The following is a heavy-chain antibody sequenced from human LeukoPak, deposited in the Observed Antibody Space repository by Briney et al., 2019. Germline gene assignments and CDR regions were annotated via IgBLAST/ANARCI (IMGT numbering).Heavy chain of an antibody. J-gene: IGHJ4*02. D-gene: IGHD3-22*01. CDR2: INGRGGST. CDR3: ARAPSYYDSSGYYFDY. Sequence: GGSLRLSCAASGFTFSNSAMNWVRQAPGKGLEWVSAINGRGGSTYYADSVKGRFTISRDNSKNTLYLHMSSLRAEDTAVYYCARAPSYYDSSGYYFDYWGQGTLVTVSS. CDR1: GFTFSNSA. V-gene: IGHV3-23*01.